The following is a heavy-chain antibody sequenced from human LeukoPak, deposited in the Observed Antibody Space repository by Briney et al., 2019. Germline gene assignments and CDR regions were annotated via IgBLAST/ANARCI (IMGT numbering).Heavy chain of an antibody. Sequence: SETLSLTCTVSGGSISSYYWSWIRQPPGKGLEWIGYIYYSGSTNYNPSLKSRVTISVDTSKNQFSLKLSSVTAADTAVYYCARLVYDWNYVYYYYYYMDVWGKGTTVTISS. J-gene: IGHJ6*03. CDR2: IYYSGST. CDR1: GGSISSYY. V-gene: IGHV4-59*01. D-gene: IGHD1-7*01. CDR3: ARLVYDWNYVYYYYYYMDV.